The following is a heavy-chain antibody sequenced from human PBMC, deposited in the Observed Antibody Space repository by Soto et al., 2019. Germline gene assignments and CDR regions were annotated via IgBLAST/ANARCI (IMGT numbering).Heavy chain of an antibody. V-gene: IGHV4-34*01. CDR2: INHSGST. CDR3: ASGSYYVRDWYFDL. CDR1: GGSFSGYY. D-gene: IGHD1-26*01. Sequence: QVQLQQWGAGLLKPSETLSLTCAVYGGSFSGYYWSWIRQPPGKGLEWIGEINHSGSTHYNPSLKSRVSISVDTSKNQFSLKLSSVTAADTAVYYCASGSYYVRDWYFDLWGRGTLVTVSS. J-gene: IGHJ2*01.